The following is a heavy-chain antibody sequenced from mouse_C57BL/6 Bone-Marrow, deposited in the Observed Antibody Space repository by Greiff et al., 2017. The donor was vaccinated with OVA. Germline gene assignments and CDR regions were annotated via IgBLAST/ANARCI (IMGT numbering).Heavy chain of an antibody. D-gene: IGHD2-2*01. Sequence: ESGPGLVKPSQSLSLTCSVTGYSITSGYYWNWIRQFPGNKLEWMGYISYDGSNNYNPSLKNRISITRDTSKNQFFLKLNAVTTEDTATYYCARGTMVTYWGQGTTLTVSS. CDR2: ISYDGSN. V-gene: IGHV3-6*01. J-gene: IGHJ2*01. CDR1: GYSITSGYY. CDR3: ARGTMVTY.